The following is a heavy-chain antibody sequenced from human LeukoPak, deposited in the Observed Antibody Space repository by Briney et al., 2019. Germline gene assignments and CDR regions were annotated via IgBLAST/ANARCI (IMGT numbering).Heavy chain of an antibody. Sequence: GGSLRLSCAASGFTFSSYWMSWVRQAPGKGLEWVANIKQDGSEKYYVDSVKGRFTISRDNAKNSLYLQMNSLRAEDTAVYYCARDVLTRPSLIKRHSTAGYWGQGTLVTVSS. CDR3: ARDVLTRPSLIKRHSTAGY. CDR1: GFTFSSYW. J-gene: IGHJ4*02. CDR2: IKQDGSEK. V-gene: IGHV3-7*01. D-gene: IGHD6-25*01.